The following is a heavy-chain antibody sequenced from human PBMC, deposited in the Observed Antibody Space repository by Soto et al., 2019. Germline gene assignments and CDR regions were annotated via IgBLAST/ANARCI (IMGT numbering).Heavy chain of an antibody. D-gene: IGHD3-16*02. J-gene: IGHJ2*01. V-gene: IGHV2-26*01. CDR2: IFSNDEK. CDR3: ARARSGELSHWYFDL. CDR1: GFSLSNARMG. Sequence: QVTLKESGPVLVKPTETLTLTCTVSGFSLSNARMGVSWIRQPPGKALEWLAHIFSNDEKSYSTSLKSRLTISKDTSKSQVVLTMTNIDPVDTATYYCARARSGELSHWYFDLWGRGTLVTVSS.